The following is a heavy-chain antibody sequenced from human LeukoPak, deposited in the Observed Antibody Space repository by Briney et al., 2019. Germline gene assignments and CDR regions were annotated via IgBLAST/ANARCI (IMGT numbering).Heavy chain of an antibody. V-gene: IGHV3-48*03. CDR2: ISSSGTTI. CDR1: GFTLSSYQ. CDR3: ARTMIDGFDI. D-gene: IGHD3-22*01. Sequence: GGSLRLSCAVSGFTLSSYQMNWVRQAPGKGLEWVSYISSSGTTIRYADSVKGRLTISRDNANNSLYLQMNSLRAEDMAVYYCARTMIDGFDIWGQGTMVTVSS. J-gene: IGHJ3*02.